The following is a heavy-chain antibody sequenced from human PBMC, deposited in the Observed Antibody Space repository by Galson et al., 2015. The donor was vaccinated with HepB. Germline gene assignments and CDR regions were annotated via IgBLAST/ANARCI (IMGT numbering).Heavy chain of an antibody. CDR2: IDPRASYT. Sequence: QSGAEVKKPGESLRISCKASGYAFTTYWISWVRQMPGKGLEWRGRIDPRASYTNYSPYIQGHVTISVDKSLSTAYLQWSSLKAPDTAMYFCAKHVLPYTSGWYGYFDYWCQGTLVTVSS. CDR1: GYAFTTYW. CDR3: AKHVLPYTSGWYGYFDY. V-gene: IGHV5-10-1*01. D-gene: IGHD6-19*01. J-gene: IGHJ4*02.